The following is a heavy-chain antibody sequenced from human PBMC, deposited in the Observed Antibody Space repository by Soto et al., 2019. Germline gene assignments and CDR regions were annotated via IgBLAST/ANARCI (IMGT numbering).Heavy chain of an antibody. V-gene: IGHV1-46*01. CDR2: INPSGGST. J-gene: IGHJ4*02. CDR3: ARGVLDWRVIVVVPAAPTFDY. Sequence: GASVKVSWKASGYTFTSYYMHWVRQAPGQGLEWMGIINPSGGSTSYAQKFQGRVTMTRDTSTSTVYMELSSLRSEDTAVYYCARGVLDWRVIVVVPAAPTFDYWGQGTLVTVSS. D-gene: IGHD2-2*01. CDR1: GYTFTSYY.